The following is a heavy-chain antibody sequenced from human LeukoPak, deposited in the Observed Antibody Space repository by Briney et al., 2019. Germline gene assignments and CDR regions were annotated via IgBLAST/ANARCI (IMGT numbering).Heavy chain of an antibody. V-gene: IGHV1-2*02. CDR2: INPNSGGT. CDR1: GYTFTGYY. D-gene: IGHD3-22*01. Sequence: ASVKVSFKASGYTFTGYYMHWVRQAPGQGLEWMGWINPNSGGTNYAQKFQGRVTMTRDTSISTAYMELSRLRSDDTAVYYCARDRVPYYDSSGYRGDYWGQGTLVTVSS. CDR3: ARDRVPYYDSSGYRGDY. J-gene: IGHJ4*02.